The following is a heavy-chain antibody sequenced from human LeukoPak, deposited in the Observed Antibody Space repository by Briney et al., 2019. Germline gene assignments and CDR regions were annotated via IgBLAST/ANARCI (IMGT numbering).Heavy chain of an antibody. CDR3: ARGGGSGWYVDY. J-gene: IGHJ4*02. CDR1: DESFSGYY. Sequence: SETLSLTCVVYDESFSGYYWSWIRQPPGKGLEWIGEINHSGSTNYNPSLKSRVTISVDTSKNQFSLKLSSVTAADTAVYYCARGGGSGWYVDYWGQGTLVTVSS. V-gene: IGHV4-34*01. CDR2: INHSGST. D-gene: IGHD6-19*01.